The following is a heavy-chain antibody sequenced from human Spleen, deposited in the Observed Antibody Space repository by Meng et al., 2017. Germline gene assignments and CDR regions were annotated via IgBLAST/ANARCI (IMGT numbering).Heavy chain of an antibody. CDR1: GFYFPNAW. Sequence: GGSLRLSCETSGFYFPNAWMSWVRQAPGKGLEWIGFIRSQAYGGTAHYAASVNGRFTISRDDSKNIAYLQMNSLKIDDTAIYYCTREPVRGVNGEQFDYWGQGTVVTVSS. J-gene: IGHJ4*02. CDR2: IRSQAYGGTA. D-gene: IGHD3-10*01. V-gene: IGHV3-49*04. CDR3: TREPVRGVNGEQFDY.